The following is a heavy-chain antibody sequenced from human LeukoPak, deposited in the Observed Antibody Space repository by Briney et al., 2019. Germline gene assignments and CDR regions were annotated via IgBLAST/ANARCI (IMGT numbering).Heavy chain of an antibody. Sequence: GGSLRLSCAASGFTFSSYSMNWVRQAPGKGLEWVSSISSSSSYIYYADSVKGRFTISRDNSKNTLYLQMNSLRAEDTAVYYCAKDHMPSYCSSTSCYTIIRDYWGQGTLVTVSS. CDR2: ISSSSSYI. D-gene: IGHD2-2*02. J-gene: IGHJ4*02. CDR3: AKDHMPSYCSSTSCYTIIRDY. V-gene: IGHV3-21*01. CDR1: GFTFSSYS.